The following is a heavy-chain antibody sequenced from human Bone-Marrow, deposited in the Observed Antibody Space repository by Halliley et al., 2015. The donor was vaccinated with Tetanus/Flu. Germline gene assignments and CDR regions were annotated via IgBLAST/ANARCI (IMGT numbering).Heavy chain of an antibody. J-gene: IGHJ4*02. V-gene: IGHV4-59*08. CDR2: INYTGNT. CDR1: GRTISTYF. CDR3: ARQMDGDYFDF. D-gene: IGHD4-17*01. Sequence: TLSLTCSVSGRTISTYFWTWIRQPPGKGLEWLGDINYTGNTNYSPSLNSRVSISVDTSKNQFSLELSSVTATDTAVYFCARQMDGDYFDFWSPGTLVTVSS.